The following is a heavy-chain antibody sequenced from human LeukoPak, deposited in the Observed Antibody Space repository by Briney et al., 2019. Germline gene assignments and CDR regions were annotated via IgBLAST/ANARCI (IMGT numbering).Heavy chain of an antibody. D-gene: IGHD3-10*01. CDR1: GYTSTSYV. CDR2: MNHKMDYT. Sequence: AAVKVSCMASGYTSTSYVINWVRQATGQGVEWMGWMNHKMDYTDYAQKFQGRVTMTRNTSRSTAYMELSSQRSEDKAVYHCARGSTKYYGAGSYYRPSNLFDPWGQGTLVTVSS. J-gene: IGHJ5*02. CDR3: ARGSTKYYGAGSYYRPSNLFDP. V-gene: IGHV1-8*01.